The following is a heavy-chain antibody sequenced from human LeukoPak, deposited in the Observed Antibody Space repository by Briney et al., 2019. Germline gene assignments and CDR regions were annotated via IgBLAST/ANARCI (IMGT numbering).Heavy chain of an antibody. CDR2: INHSGST. Sequence: SETLSLTCAVYGGSFSGYYWSWIRQPPGKGLERIGEINHSGSTNYNPSLKSRVTISVDTSKDQFSLKLSSVTAADTAVYYCARGFHRYSYGFGVYYFDYWGQGTLVTVSS. D-gene: IGHD5-18*01. CDR1: GGSFSGYY. CDR3: ARGFHRYSYGFGVYYFDY. V-gene: IGHV4-34*01. J-gene: IGHJ4*02.